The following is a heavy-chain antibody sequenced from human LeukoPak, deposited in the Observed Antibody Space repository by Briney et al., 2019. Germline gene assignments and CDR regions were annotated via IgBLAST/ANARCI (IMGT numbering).Heavy chain of an antibody. V-gene: IGHV3-33*01. CDR1: GFTFSSYG. D-gene: IGHD2-15*01. CDR2: IWYDGSNK. Sequence: GRSLRLSCAASGFTFSSYGMHWVRQAPGKGLEWVAVIWYDGSNKYYADSVKGRFTISRDNSKNTLYLQMNSLRAEDTAVYYCARPYCSGGSCFDYWGQGTLVTVSS. J-gene: IGHJ4*02. CDR3: ARPYCSGGSCFDY.